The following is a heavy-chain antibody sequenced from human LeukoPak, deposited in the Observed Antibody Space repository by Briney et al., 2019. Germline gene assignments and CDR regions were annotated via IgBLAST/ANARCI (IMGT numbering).Heavy chain of an antibody. CDR3: ARHLVSKHYFEH. CDR1: SDSIGKYY. J-gene: IGHJ4*02. Sequence: SETLSLTCTVSSDSIGKYYWSWIRQSPGKGLEWMGYISNSGTGTASTKYNPSLESRATMSVDTSNNQLSMNLVALTAADTAVYFCARHLVSKHYFEHGGQGIQVSVS. D-gene: IGHD3-9*01. CDR2: ISNSGTGTAST. V-gene: IGHV4-59*08.